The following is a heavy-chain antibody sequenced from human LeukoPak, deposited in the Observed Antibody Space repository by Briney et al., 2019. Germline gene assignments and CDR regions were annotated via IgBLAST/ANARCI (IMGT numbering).Heavy chain of an antibody. CDR1: GGSICIGTDY. J-gene: IGHJ6*03. Sequence: SQTLSLTCTVSGGSICIGTDYWSWIRQPAGKGLEWIGRIQTSGSTNYNPSLKSRVTISVDTSKNQFSLNLSSVTAADTAVYYCARKSRLAVAGTGYYYFYLDVWGRGTTVTVS. CDR2: IQTSGST. CDR3: ARKSRLAVAGTGYYYFYLDV. V-gene: IGHV4-61*02. D-gene: IGHD6-19*01.